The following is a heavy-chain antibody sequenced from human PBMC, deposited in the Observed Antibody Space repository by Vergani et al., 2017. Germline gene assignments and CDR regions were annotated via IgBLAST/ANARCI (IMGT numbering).Heavy chain of an antibody. D-gene: IGHD3-10*01. CDR1: GFTFSSYS. V-gene: IGHV3-21*01. CDR3: ARDLKINYYGLGSPP. J-gene: IGHJ5*02. CDR2: ISSSSSYI. Sequence: EVQLVESGGGLVKPGGSLRLSCAASGFTFSSYSMNWVRQAPGKGLEWVSSISSSSSYIYYADSVKGRFTISRDNAKNSLYPQMNSLRAEDTAVYYCARDLKINYYGLGSPPWGQGTLVTVSS.